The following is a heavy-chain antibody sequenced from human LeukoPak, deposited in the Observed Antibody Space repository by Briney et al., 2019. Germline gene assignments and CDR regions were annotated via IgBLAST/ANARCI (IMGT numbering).Heavy chain of an antibody. J-gene: IGHJ6*03. CDR2: INHSGST. V-gene: IGHV4-34*01. Sequence: SETLSLTCAVYGGSFSGYYWSWIRQPPGKGLEWIGEINHSGSTSYNPSLKSRVTISVDTSKNQFSLKLSSVTAADTAVYYCARTTSDRGYSYGNYYYYMDVWGKGTTVTVSS. CDR1: GGSFSGYY. D-gene: IGHD5-18*01. CDR3: ARTTSDRGYSYGNYYYYMDV.